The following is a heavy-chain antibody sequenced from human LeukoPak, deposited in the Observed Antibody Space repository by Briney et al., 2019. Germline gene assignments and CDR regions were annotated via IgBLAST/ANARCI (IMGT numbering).Heavy chain of an antibody. CDR2: INHSGST. V-gene: IGHV4-34*01. CDR1: GGSFSGYY. Sequence: PSETLSLTCAVYGGSFSGYYWSWIRQPPGKGLEWIGEINHSGSTNYNPSLKSRVTISVDTSKNQFSLKLSSVTAADTAVYYCARSFKYSRFDYWGQGTLVTVSS. D-gene: IGHD4-11*01. J-gene: IGHJ4*02. CDR3: ARSFKYSRFDY.